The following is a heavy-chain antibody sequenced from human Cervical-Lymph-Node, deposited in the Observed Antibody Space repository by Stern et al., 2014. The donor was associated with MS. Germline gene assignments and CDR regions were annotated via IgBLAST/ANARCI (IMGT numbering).Heavy chain of an antibody. J-gene: IGHJ6*02. CDR1: GGTFSSYA. CDR2: IIPIFGTA. CDR3: AKSNWNYEDYYYGMDV. V-gene: IGHV1-69*01. D-gene: IGHD1-7*01. Sequence: VQLAESGAEVKKPGSSVKVSCKASGGTFSSYAISWVRHAPGQGLERMGGIIPIFGTANYAQKFQGRVTITADESTSTAYMELSSLRSEDTAVYYCAKSNWNYEDYYYGMDVWGQGTTVTVSS.